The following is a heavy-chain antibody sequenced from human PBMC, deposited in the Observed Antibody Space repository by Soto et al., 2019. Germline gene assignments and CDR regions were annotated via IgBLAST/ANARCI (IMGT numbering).Heavy chain of an antibody. CDR3: ARQSYDSSDYFDY. Sequence: PSETLSLTCAVSGGSISSGGYSWSWIRQPPGKGLEWIGYIYHSGSTYYNPSLKSRVTISVDTSRIHFSLKLISVTAADTAVYYCARQSYDSSDYFDYWGQGTLVTVSS. CDR2: IYHSGST. V-gene: IGHV4-30-2*03. CDR1: GGSISSGGYS. D-gene: IGHD3-22*01. J-gene: IGHJ4*02.